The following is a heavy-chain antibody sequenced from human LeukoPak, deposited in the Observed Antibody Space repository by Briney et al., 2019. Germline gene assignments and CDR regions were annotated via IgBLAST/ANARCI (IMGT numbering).Heavy chain of an antibody. CDR1: GFTFTTFW. CDR2: VNQDGSEK. V-gene: IGHV3-7*03. D-gene: IGHD3-16*01. Sequence: SGGSLRLSCAASGFTFTTFWMDWVRQPPGKGLEWVAYVNQDGSEKRYVDSVRGRFTISRDNAENSVYLQMNNLRVEDTAIYYCAKASWVSSTDAVRWGQGTLVTVSS. J-gene: IGHJ4*02. CDR3: AKASWVSSTDAVR.